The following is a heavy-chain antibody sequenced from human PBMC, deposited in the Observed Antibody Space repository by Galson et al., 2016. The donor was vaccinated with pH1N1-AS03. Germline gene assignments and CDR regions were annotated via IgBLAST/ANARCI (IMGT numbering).Heavy chain of an antibody. CDR3: ARAAPFDP. Sequence: SVKVSCKASGYTFPNFGMSWVRQAPGQGLEWMGWISPYNGNTQYAQRLEGRVTMTTDTSTNTAYLELRSLTYDDTAVYYCARAAPFDPWGHRTLVIVSS. CDR1: GYTFPNFG. J-gene: IGHJ5*02. D-gene: IGHD2-15*01. CDR2: ISPYNGNT. V-gene: IGHV1-18*04.